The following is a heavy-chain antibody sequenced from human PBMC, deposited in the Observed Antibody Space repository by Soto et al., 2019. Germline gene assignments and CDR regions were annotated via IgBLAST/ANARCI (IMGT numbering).Heavy chain of an antibody. CDR1: GGTFSSYA. J-gene: IGHJ4*02. V-gene: IGHV1-69*13. CDR3: ARDKQRLIYCSSTSCSPGYFDY. D-gene: IGHD2-2*01. CDR2: IIPIFGTA. Sequence: SVKVSCKASGGTFSSYAISWVRQAPGQGLEWMGGIIPIFGTANYAQKFQGRVTITADESTSTAYMELSSLRSEDTAVYYCARDKQRLIYCSSTSCSPGYFDYWGQGTLVTVSS.